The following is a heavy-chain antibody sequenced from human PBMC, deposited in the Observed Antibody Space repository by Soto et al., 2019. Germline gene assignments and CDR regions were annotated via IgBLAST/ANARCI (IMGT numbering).Heavy chain of an antibody. CDR2: AYYSVTT. CDR3: TRRYKWNDNCFDP. CDR1: VASIRVHSYY. J-gene: IGHJ5*02. D-gene: IGHD1-20*01. Sequence: SETLSINCTVSVASIRVHSYYWTWIRHPPWKGLEWIGSAYYSVTTYFTTSLKSRATISVDTSKNQFSLRLTSVTAAEPAIYYWTRRYKWNDNCFDPWGPGALVTVAS. V-gene: IGHV4-39*01.